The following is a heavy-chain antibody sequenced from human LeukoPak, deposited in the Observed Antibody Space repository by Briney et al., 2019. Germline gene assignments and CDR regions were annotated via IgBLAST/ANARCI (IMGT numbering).Heavy chain of an antibody. J-gene: IGHJ4*02. CDR3: AKDTAFYYDSSVYIDY. Sequence: GGSLRLSCAAFGFTFDDYAMHWVRQAPGKGLEWVSLISWDGGSTYYADSVKGRFTISRDNSKNSLYLQMNSLRAEDTALYYCAKDTAFYYDSSVYIDYWGQGTLVTVSS. CDR1: GFTFDDYA. V-gene: IGHV3-43D*03. D-gene: IGHD3-22*01. CDR2: ISWDGGST.